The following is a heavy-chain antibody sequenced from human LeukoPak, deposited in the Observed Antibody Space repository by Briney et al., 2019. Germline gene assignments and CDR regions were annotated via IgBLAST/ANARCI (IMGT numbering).Heavy chain of an antibody. CDR1: GFTFTSSA. Sequence: SVKVSCKASGFTFTSSAMQWVRQARGQRLEWIGWIVVGSGNTNYAQKFQERVTITRDMSTSTAYMELSSLRSEDTAVYYCAAVLYYDYVWGSYRKNWFDPWGQGTLVTVSS. CDR3: AAVLYYDYVWGSYRKNWFDP. V-gene: IGHV1-58*02. J-gene: IGHJ5*02. D-gene: IGHD3-16*02. CDR2: IVVGSGNT.